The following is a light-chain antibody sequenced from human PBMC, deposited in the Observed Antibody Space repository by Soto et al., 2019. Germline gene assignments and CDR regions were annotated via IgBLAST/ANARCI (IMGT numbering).Light chain of an antibody. J-gene: IGLJ1*01. CDR2: DYD. Sequence: QSVLTQPPSASGTPGQRVTIPCSTSSSNLGDNTVNWYQQVPGTAPKLLIYDYDQRPSGVPDRFSGSKSGTSASLAISGLQSEDEADYYCAAWDASLDGYVFGTGTKLTVL. CDR1: SSNLGDNT. CDR3: AAWDASLDGYV. V-gene: IGLV1-44*01.